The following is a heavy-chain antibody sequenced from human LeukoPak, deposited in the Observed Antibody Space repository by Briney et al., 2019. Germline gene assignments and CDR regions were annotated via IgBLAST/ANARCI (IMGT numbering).Heavy chain of an antibody. CDR2: ISGSGGST. D-gene: IGHD2-2*01. Sequence: GGSLRLSCAASGFTFSSYAMSWVRQAPGKGLEWVSAISGSGGSTYYADSVKGRFTVSRDNSKNTLYLQMNSLRAEDTAVYYCAKGFLRSSTSCLSHWGQGTLVTVSS. V-gene: IGHV3-23*01. CDR1: GFTFSSYA. CDR3: AKGFLRSSTSCLSH. J-gene: IGHJ4*02.